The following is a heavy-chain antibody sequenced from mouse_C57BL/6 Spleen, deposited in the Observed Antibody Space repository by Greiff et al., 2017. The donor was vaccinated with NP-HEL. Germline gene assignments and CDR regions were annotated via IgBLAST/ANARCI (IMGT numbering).Heavy chain of an antibody. J-gene: IGHJ3*01. V-gene: IGHV1-9*01. CDR3: ARNPFYYGSSPACFAY. D-gene: IGHD1-1*01. CDR1: GYTFTGYW. Sequence: QVQLQQSGAELMQPGASVKLSCKATGYTFTGYWIEWVKQRPGHGLEWIGEILPGSGSTNYNEKFKGKATFTADTSSNTAYMQLSSLTTEYSAIYYCARNPFYYGSSPACFAYWGHGTLVTVSA. CDR2: ILPGSGST.